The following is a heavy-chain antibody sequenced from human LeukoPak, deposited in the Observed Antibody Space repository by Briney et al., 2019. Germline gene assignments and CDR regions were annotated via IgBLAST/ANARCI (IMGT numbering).Heavy chain of an antibody. CDR2: IIPIFGTA. Sequence: ASVKVYCKASGGTFSSYAISWVRQAPGQGLEWMGGIIPIFGTANYAQKFQGRVTITTDESTSTAYMELSSLRSEDTAVCYCARTPGRIAAAGSGYYYYYMDVWGKGTTVTVSS. CDR1: GGTFSSYA. CDR3: ARTPGRIAAAGSGYYYYYMDV. V-gene: IGHV1-69*05. J-gene: IGHJ6*03. D-gene: IGHD6-13*01.